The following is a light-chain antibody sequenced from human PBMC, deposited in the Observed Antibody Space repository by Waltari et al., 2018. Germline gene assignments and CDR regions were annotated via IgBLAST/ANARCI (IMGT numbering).Light chain of an antibody. CDR2: SAS. CDR1: QSISIY. J-gene: IGKJ2*01. Sequence: DIQMTQSPSSLSASVGDRITITCRASQSISIYLNWYQQKPGQAPKLLIYSASSLQSVVPSRFSGSGSVTDFTLTISSLQPEDFATYYCQQSQTLPYTFGQGAKLEIK. CDR3: QQSQTLPYT. V-gene: IGKV1-39*01.